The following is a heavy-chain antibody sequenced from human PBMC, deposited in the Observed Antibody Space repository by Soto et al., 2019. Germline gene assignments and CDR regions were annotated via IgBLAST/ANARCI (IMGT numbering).Heavy chain of an antibody. J-gene: IGHJ4*02. CDR1: GGTFSSQP. CDR2: IIPVLGIP. CDR3: ATIGRYFDWIFDEVDY. Sequence: QVQLLQSGAEVKKPGSSVKVSCKASGGTFSSQPISWVRQAPGQGLEWMGRIIPVLGIPNYAQKFQGRITITADKSTNTVYMEVTSLRSEDTAVYYCATIGRYFDWIFDEVDYWGQGTLVTVSS. D-gene: IGHD3-9*01. V-gene: IGHV1-69*02.